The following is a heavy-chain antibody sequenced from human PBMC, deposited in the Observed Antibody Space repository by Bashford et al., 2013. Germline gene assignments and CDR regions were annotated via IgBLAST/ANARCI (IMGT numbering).Heavy chain of an antibody. J-gene: IGHJ6*02. CDR3: ARNSRSGAKLGIPRGNGMDV. V-gene: IGHV4-59*01. Sequence: SETLSLTCTVSGGSISSYFWSWIRQPPGKGLEWIGYMYYSGSTNYNPSLKSRVTISVDTSKNQFSLKLNSVTAADTAVYYCARNSRSGAKLGIPRGNGMDVWGQGTTVTVSS. D-gene: IGHD7-27*01. CDR1: GGSISSYF. CDR2: MYYSGST.